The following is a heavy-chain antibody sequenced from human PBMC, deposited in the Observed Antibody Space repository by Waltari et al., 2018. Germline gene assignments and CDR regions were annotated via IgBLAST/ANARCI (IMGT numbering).Heavy chain of an antibody. Sequence: QVQLVQSGAEVKKPGSSVKVSCKASGGTFSSYAISWVRQAPGQGLEWMVGIIAILGTANYAQKFQGSVTITADESTSTADMELSSLRSEDTAVYYCALYPPTGIVGATLDYWGQGTLVTVSS. V-gene: IGHV1-69*12. CDR2: IIAILGTA. CDR3: ALYPPTGIVGATLDY. CDR1: GGTFSSYA. D-gene: IGHD1-26*01. J-gene: IGHJ4*02.